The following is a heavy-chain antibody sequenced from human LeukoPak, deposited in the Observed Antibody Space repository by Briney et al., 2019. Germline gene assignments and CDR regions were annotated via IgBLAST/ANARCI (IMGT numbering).Heavy chain of an antibody. V-gene: IGHV3-9*01. Sequence: AGGSLRLSCAASGFSFRYYGMSWVRQAPGKGPEWVSGISWNSGSVAYADSVKGRFTISRDNAKNSLYLQMNSLRAEDTALYYCTKDLLPIVVVPAAIFGAFDIWGQGTMVTVSS. J-gene: IGHJ3*02. D-gene: IGHD2-2*01. CDR2: ISWNSGSV. CDR1: GFSFRYYG. CDR3: TKDLLPIVVVPAAIFGAFDI.